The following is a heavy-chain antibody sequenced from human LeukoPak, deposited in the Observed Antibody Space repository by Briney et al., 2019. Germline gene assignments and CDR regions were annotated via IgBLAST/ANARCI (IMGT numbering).Heavy chain of an antibody. Sequence: SETLSLTCTVSGGSISSYYWSWIRQPAGKGLEWIGRIYTSGSTNYNPSLKSRVTMSVDTSKNQFSLKLSSVTAADTAVYYCARDGIARDYYYYYGMDVWGQGTTVTVSS. V-gene: IGHV4-4*07. D-gene: IGHD6-13*01. CDR2: IYTSGST. CDR3: ARDGIARDYYYYYGMDV. J-gene: IGHJ6*02. CDR1: GGSISSYY.